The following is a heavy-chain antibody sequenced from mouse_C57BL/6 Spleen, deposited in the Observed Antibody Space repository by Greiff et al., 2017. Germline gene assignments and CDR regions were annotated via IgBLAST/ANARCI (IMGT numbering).Heavy chain of an antibody. D-gene: IGHD2-2*01. CDR2: IYPGSGST. CDR3: ARRGGYDSFAY. CDR1: GYTFTSYW. J-gene: IGHJ3*01. Sequence: QVQLKQSGAELVKPGASVKMSCKASGYTFTSYWITWVKQRPGQGLEWIGDIYPGSGSTNYNEKFKSKATLTVDTSSSTAYMQLSSLTSEDSAVYYCARRGGYDSFAYWGQGTLVTVSA. V-gene: IGHV1-55*01.